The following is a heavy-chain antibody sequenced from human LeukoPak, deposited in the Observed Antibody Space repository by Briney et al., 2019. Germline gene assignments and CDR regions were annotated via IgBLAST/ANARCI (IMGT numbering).Heavy chain of an antibody. D-gene: IGHD5-18*01. CDR1: GYSFTSYW. Sequence: GESLKISCKGSGYSFTSYWIGWVHQMPGKGLEWMGIIYPGDSDTRYSPSFQGQVTISADKSISTAYLQWSSLKASDTAMYYCARPNAGRIQLWFGYYFDYWGQGTLVTVSS. V-gene: IGHV5-51*07. CDR2: IYPGDSDT. J-gene: IGHJ4*02. CDR3: ARPNAGRIQLWFGYYFDY.